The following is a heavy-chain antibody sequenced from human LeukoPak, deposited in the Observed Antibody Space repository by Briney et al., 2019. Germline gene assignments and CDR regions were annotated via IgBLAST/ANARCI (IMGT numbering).Heavy chain of an antibody. CDR3: ARDPYYYDSSGYLLGNSYYFDY. Sequence: GGSLRLSCAASGFTFSSYSMNWVRQAPGKGLEWASSISSSSSYIYYADSVKGRFTISRDNSKNTLYLQMNSLRAEDTAVYYCARDPYYYDSSGYLLGNSYYFDYWGQGTLVTVSS. CDR1: GFTFSSYS. CDR2: ISSSSSYI. D-gene: IGHD3-22*01. V-gene: IGHV3-21*01. J-gene: IGHJ4*02.